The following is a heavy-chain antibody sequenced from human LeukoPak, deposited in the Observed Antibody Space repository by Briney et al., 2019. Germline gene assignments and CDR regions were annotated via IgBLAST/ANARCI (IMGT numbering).Heavy chain of an antibody. CDR3: ARLEQQPPLIWFDP. CDR1: GSSFTSYW. D-gene: IGHD6-13*01. V-gene: IGHV5-51*01. J-gene: IGHJ5*02. Sequence: LGESLKISCQGSGSSFTSYWIGWVRQLPGKGLEWMGIIYPGDSDTRYSPSFQGQVTISADKSISTAYLQWSSLKASDTAMYYCARLEQQPPLIWFDPWGQGTLVTVSS. CDR2: IYPGDSDT.